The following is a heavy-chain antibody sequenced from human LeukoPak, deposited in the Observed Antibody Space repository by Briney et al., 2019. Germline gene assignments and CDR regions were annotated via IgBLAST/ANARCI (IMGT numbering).Heavy chain of an antibody. V-gene: IGHV6-1*01. CDR2: TYYRSKLYN. CDR1: GDIVSRNSAA. CDR3: ARGRFLEWARFDY. J-gene: IGHJ4*02. D-gene: IGHD3-3*01. Sequence: SQTLALTCAISGDIVSRNSAAWNWIRQSPSRGLEWLERTYYRSKLYNDYAVSVKSRITINPDTSKNQFSLHLNSVTPEDKAVYYCARGRFLEWARFDYWGQGTLVTVSS.